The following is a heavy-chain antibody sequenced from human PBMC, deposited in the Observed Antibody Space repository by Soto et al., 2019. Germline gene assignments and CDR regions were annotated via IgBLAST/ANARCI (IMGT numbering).Heavy chain of an antibody. J-gene: IGHJ4*02. D-gene: IGHD3-10*01. Sequence: SETLSLTCAVYGGSFSGYYWSWIRQPPGKGLEWIGEINHSGSTNYNPSLKSRVTISVDTSKNQFSLKLSSVTAADTAVYYCARRSMVRTDPIDYWGQGTLVTVSS. CDR2: INHSGST. V-gene: IGHV4-34*01. CDR1: GGSFSGYY. CDR3: ARRSMVRTDPIDY.